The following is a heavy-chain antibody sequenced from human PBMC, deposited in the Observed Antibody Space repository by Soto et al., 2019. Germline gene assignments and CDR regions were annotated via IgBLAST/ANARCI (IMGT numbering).Heavy chain of an antibody. CDR1: GFTFSSYS. Sequence: GGSLRLSCAASGFTFSSYSMNWFRQAPGKGLEWVSYISSSSSTIYYADSVKGRFTISRDNAKNSLYLQMNSLRDEDTAVYYCARDRCYDGTCYSASDSWGQGTLVTVSS. J-gene: IGHJ5*01. D-gene: IGHD2-15*01. V-gene: IGHV3-48*02. CDR2: ISSSSSTI. CDR3: ARDRCYDGTCYSASDS.